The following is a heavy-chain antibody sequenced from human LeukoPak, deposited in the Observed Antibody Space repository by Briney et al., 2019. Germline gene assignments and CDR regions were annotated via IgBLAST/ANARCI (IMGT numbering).Heavy chain of an antibody. CDR3: ARDPGGQYFDF. J-gene: IGHJ4*02. Sequence: SETLSLTCTVSGGSISSYYWSWIRQPPGKGLEWIGYIYYSGSTNYNPSLKSRVTISVDTSKNQFSLKLSSVTAADTAVYYCARDPGGQYFDFWGQGILVTVSS. V-gene: IGHV4-59*01. D-gene: IGHD1-26*01. CDR1: GGSISSYY. CDR2: IYYSGST.